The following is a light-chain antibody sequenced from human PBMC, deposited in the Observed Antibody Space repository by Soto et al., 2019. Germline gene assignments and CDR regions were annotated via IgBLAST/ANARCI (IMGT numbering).Light chain of an antibody. J-gene: IGKJ1*01. CDR1: QDISSY. Sequence: AIQVTQSPSSLSASVGDRVTITCRASQDISSYLAWYQQKPGKAPTLLIYAASTLQSGVPSRFSGSGFGTDFTPTISCLQSEDFATYYCQQYYSFPRTFGQGTKVDIK. V-gene: IGKV1-8*01. CDR3: QQYYSFPRT. CDR2: AAS.